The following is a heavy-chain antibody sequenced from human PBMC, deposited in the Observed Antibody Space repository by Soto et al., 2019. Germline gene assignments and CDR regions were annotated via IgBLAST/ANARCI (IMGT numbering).Heavy chain of an antibody. V-gene: IGHV3-30*04. Sequence: GSLRLSCAASGFTVSSYTIHWVRQAPGTGLEWVAVMSYDGSHIYYAESVEGRFTVSRDNSKNTLYLQMDRLRVEDTAVFYCARGFAGGSSFYSFDFWGLGTLVTV. CDR3: ARGFAGGSSFYSFDF. J-gene: IGHJ4*02. D-gene: IGHD3-10*01. CDR2: MSYDGSHI. CDR1: GFTVSSYT.